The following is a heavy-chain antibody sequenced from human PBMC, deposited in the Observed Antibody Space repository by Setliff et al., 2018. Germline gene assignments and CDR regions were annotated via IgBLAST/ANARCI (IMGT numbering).Heavy chain of an antibody. CDR2: IYHSGST. V-gene: IGHV4-31*03. D-gene: IGHD2-21*01. Sequence: PSETLSLTCTVSGGPISSGGYYWSWIRQHPGKGLEWIGYIYHSGSTYYNPSLKSRVTISVDTSKNQFFLKLSSVTAADTAVYYCARVALVVVIRNAFDIWGQGTMVTVSS. CDR3: ARVALVVVIRNAFDI. CDR1: GGPISSGGYY. J-gene: IGHJ3*02.